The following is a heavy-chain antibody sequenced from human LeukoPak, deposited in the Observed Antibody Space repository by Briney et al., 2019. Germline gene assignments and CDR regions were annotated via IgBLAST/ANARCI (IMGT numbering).Heavy chain of an antibody. CDR1: GFTFSSYE. Sequence: GSLRLSCAASGFTFSSYEMNWVRQAPGEGLEWVSYISSSGSTIYYADSVKGRFTISRDNAKNSLYLQMNSLRAEDTAVYYCARGAPASDAFDIWGQGTMVTVSS. D-gene: IGHD2-2*01. CDR2: ISSSGSTI. V-gene: IGHV3-48*03. CDR3: ARGAPASDAFDI. J-gene: IGHJ3*02.